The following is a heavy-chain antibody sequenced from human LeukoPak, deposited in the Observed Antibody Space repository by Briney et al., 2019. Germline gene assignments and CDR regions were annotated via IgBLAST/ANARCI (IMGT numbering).Heavy chain of an antibody. Sequence: GGSLRLSCAASGFTFSSYAMSWVRQAPGKGLEWVSAISGSGGSTYYADSVKGRFTISRDNSKNTLYLQMNSLRAEDTAVYYCASLPRGDCSSTSCPSNIDYWGQGTLVTVSS. CDR3: ASLPRGDCSSTSCPSNIDY. V-gene: IGHV3-23*01. CDR2: ISGSGGST. J-gene: IGHJ4*02. CDR1: GFTFSSYA. D-gene: IGHD2-2*01.